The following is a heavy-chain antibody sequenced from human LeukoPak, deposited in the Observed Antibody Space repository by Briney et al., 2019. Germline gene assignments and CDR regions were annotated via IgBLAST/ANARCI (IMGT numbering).Heavy chain of an antibody. CDR2: LSGSGSST. D-gene: IGHD4/OR15-4a*01. Sequence: GGSLRLSCVASGFIFNKHAMSWVRQAPGKGLEWVSGLSGSGSSTDYADSVKGWFTVSRDNSKNTLFLQMNSLRAEDTAIYYCAKERDYGPADYWGQGTLSPSPQ. CDR1: GFIFNKHA. V-gene: IGHV3-23*01. J-gene: IGHJ4*02. CDR3: AKERDYGPADY.